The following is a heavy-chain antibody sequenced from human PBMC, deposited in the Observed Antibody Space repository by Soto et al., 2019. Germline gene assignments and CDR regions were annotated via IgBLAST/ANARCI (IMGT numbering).Heavy chain of an antibody. CDR1: GFTVSSHY. V-gene: IGHV3-53*02. CDR3: AREAERYDFWSGSRYFDY. J-gene: IGHJ4*02. CDR2: IYSGGST. D-gene: IGHD3-3*01. Sequence: EVQLVETGGGLIQPGGSLRLSCAASGFTVSSHYMSWVRQAPGKGLEWVSVIYSGGSTYYADSVKGRFTISRDNSKNTLYLQMNSLRAEDTAVYYCAREAERYDFWSGSRYFDYWGQGTLVTVSS.